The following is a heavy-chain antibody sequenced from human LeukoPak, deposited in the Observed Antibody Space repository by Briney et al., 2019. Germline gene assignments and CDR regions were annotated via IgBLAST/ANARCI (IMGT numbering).Heavy chain of an antibody. CDR3: ARQCGSSICPFDY. D-gene: IGHD2-2*01. V-gene: IGHV1-8*03. CDR2: MNPNSGHT. Sequence: ASVKVSCKASGYIFTSYDINWVRQATGQGLEWMGWMNPNSGHTGYAQKFQGRVTITRNTSISTAYMELSSLRSDDTAVYYCARQCGSSICPFDYWGQGTLVTVSS. CDR1: GYIFTSYD. J-gene: IGHJ4*02.